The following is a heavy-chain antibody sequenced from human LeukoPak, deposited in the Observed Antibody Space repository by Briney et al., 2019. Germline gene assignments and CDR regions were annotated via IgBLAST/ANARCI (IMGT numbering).Heavy chain of an antibody. CDR2: INAGNGKT. Sequence: ASVKVSCKASGYSFGDYAIRWVRQAPGQRLEWMGWINAGNGKTKYSQNFQARVTITRDRSASTAYMELSSLRSEDTSVYYCARGRWTATETTYYLDYWGQGTLVTVSS. J-gene: IGHJ4*02. CDR3: ARGRWTATETTYYLDY. V-gene: IGHV1-3*01. D-gene: IGHD4-17*01. CDR1: GYSFGDYA.